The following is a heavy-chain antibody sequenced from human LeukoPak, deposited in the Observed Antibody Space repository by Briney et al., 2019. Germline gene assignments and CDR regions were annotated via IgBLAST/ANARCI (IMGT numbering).Heavy chain of an antibody. CDR1: GFTFTHYA. V-gene: IGHV3-7*01. J-gene: IGHJ4*02. Sequence: GGSLRLSCAASGFTFTHYAMHWVRQAPGKGLEWVANIKQDGSEKYYVDSVKGRFTISRDNAKNSLYLQMNSLRAEDTAVYYCAREREWELPFFDYWGQGTLVTVSS. D-gene: IGHD1-26*01. CDR2: IKQDGSEK. CDR3: AREREWELPFFDY.